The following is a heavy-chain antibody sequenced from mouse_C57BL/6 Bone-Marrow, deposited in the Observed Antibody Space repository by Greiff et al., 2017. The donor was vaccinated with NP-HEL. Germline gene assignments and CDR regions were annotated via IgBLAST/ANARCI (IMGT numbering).Heavy chain of an antibody. J-gene: IGHJ4*01. CDR3: ARLYYYGLYYAMDY. Sequence: VQLQQPGAELVKPGASVKLSCKASGYTFTSYWMHWVKQRPGQGLEWIGMIHPNSGSTNYNEKFKSKATLTVDKSSSTAYMQLSSLTSEDSAVYYCARLYYYGLYYAMDYWGQGTSVTVSS. V-gene: IGHV1-64*01. D-gene: IGHD1-1*01. CDR2: IHPNSGST. CDR1: GYTFTSYW.